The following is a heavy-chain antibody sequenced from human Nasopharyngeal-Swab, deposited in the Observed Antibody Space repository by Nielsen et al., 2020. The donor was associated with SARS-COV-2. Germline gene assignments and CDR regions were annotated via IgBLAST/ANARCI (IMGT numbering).Heavy chain of an antibody. CDR2: INHSGST. Sequence: SETLSLTCAVYGGSFSSYYWNWFRQPPGKGLEWIGEINHSGSTNYNPSLKSRVTISVGTSKNQFSLKLSSVTAADTAVYYCARTRDLYYYDRWGQGTLVTVSS. J-gene: IGHJ4*02. D-gene: IGHD3-22*01. CDR3: ARTRDLYYYDR. V-gene: IGHV4-34*01. CDR1: GGSFSSYY.